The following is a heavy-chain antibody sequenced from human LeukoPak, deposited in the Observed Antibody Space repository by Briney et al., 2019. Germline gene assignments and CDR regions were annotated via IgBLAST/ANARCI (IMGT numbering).Heavy chain of an antibody. CDR3: ARDHNYAFDN. V-gene: IGHV3-48*04. Sequence: GGSLRLSCAASGFMFSDYSMNWVRQAPAKGLEWISYVGISSGNTKYADSVKGRFTISGDSAKNSVYLQMNNLRVEDTALYYCARDHNYAFDNWGQGTLVTVSS. CDR1: GFMFSDYS. J-gene: IGHJ4*02. CDR2: VGISSGNT. D-gene: IGHD4-11*01.